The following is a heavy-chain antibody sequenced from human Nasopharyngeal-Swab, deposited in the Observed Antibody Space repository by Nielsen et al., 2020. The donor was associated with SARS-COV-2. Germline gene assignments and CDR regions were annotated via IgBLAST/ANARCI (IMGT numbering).Heavy chain of an antibody. D-gene: IGHD5-18*01. CDR1: GFTFSGPA. V-gene: IGHV3-73*01. Sequence: GESLKISCAASGFTFSGPAMHWVRQASGKGLEWVGRIRSKANSYATAYAASVKGRFTISRDDSKNTAYLQMNSLKTEDTAVYYCTRHPAPTAMVDSYWFDPWGQGTLVTVSS. CDR3: TRHPAPTAMVDSYWFDP. J-gene: IGHJ5*02. CDR2: IRSKANSYAT.